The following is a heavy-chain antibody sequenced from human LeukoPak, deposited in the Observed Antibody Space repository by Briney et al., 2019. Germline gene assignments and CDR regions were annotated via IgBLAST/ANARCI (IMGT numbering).Heavy chain of an antibody. D-gene: IGHD3-10*01. CDR3: ARGGAGTYYKRDGWFDP. CDR1: GYTFNSYD. J-gene: IGHJ5*02. Sequence: ASVKVSCKASGYTFNSYDINWVRQATGQGLEWMGWMNPNTGNTGYGERFQGRVTMTRDNSISTAYMELSSLTSEDTAVYYCARGGAGTYYKRDGWFDPWGQGTLVSVSS. CDR2: MNPNTGNT. V-gene: IGHV1-8*01.